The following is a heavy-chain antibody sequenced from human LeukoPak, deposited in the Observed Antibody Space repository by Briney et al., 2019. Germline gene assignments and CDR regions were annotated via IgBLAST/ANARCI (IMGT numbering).Heavy chain of an antibody. Sequence: ASVQVSCKASGYTFTSYYMHWVRQAPGQGLEWMGIINPSGGSTSYAQKFQGRVTMTRDMSTSTVYMELSSLRSEDTAVYYCARDEIAAASGKVFDYWGQGTLVTVSS. J-gene: IGHJ4*02. V-gene: IGHV1-46*01. D-gene: IGHD6-13*01. CDR1: GYTFTSYY. CDR3: ARDEIAAASGKVFDY. CDR2: INPSGGST.